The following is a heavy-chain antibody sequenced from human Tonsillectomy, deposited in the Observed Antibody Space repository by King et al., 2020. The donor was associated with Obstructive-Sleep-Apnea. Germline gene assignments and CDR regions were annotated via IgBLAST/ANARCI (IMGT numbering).Heavy chain of an antibody. V-gene: IGHV3-23*04. CDR1: GFTFSSYA. Sequence: VQLVESGGGLVQPGGSLRLSCAASGFTFSSYAMSWVRQAPGKGLEWVSAISGSGGSTYYADSVKGRFTISRGNSKNTLYLQMNSLRAEDTAVYYCAKAKAYYYDSSGLYYFDYWGQGTLVTVSS. CDR2: ISGSGGST. CDR3: AKAKAYYYDSSGLYYFDY. J-gene: IGHJ4*02. D-gene: IGHD3-22*01.